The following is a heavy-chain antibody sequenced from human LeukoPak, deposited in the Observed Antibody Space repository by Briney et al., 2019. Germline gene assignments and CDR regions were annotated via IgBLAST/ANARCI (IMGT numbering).Heavy chain of an antibody. CDR2: IKQGGSEN. CDR3: ARDFGLRCSGGTCYSVYYYGMDV. D-gene: IGHD2-15*01. J-gene: IGHJ6*04. Sequence: GGSLRLSCSASGFSFSNYAMYWVRQDPGKGLEGVANIKQGGSENYYVESVKGRSTISRDNAKNSLYMQMNSLRAEDTAVYYCARDFGLRCSGGTCYSVYYYGMDVWGKGTTVTVSS. CDR1: GFSFSNYA. V-gene: IGHV3-7*03.